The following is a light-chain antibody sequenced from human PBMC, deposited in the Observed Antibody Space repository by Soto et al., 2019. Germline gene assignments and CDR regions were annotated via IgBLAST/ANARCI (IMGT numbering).Light chain of an antibody. Sequence: QAVVTQPPSVSGAPGQRVTISCTGSSSYIGAGYDVHWYQQLPGTAPKLLIYGNSNRPSGVPDRFSGSKSGTSASLAITGLQAEDEADYYCQSYDSSLSGDVVFGGGTKLTVL. CDR1: SSYIGAGYD. CDR2: GNS. V-gene: IGLV1-40*01. CDR3: QSYDSSLSGDVV. J-gene: IGLJ2*01.